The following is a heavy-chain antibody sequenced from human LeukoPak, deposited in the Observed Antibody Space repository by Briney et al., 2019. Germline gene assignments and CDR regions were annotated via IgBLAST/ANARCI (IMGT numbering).Heavy chain of an antibody. CDR3: ARYCYDSSGYSMGYDAFDI. Sequence: GGSLRLSCAASGFTFSSYAMHWVRQAPGKGLEWVAVISYDGSNKYYADSVKGRFTISRDNSKNTLYLQMNSLRAEDTAVYYCARYCYDSSGYSMGYDAFDIWGQGTMVTVSS. J-gene: IGHJ3*02. CDR1: GFTFSSYA. CDR2: ISYDGSNK. V-gene: IGHV3-30-3*01. D-gene: IGHD3-22*01.